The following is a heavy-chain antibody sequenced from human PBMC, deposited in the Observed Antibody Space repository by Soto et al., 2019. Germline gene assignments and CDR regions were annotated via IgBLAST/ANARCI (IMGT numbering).Heavy chain of an antibody. J-gene: IGHJ6*02. D-gene: IGHD2-15*01. CDR3: ARHDSPSVIYYYYGMDV. CDR2: IYPGDSDT. Sequence: PGESLKISCRCSGYSFTSYWIGWVRQMPGKGLEWMGIIYPGDSDTRYSPSFQGQVTISADKSISTAYLQWSSLKASDTAIYYCARHDSPSVIYYYYGMDVWGQGTTVTVSS. CDR1: GYSFTSYW. V-gene: IGHV5-51*01.